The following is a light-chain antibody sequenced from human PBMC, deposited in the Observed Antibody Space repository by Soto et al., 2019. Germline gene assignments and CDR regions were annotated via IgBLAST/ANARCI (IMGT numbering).Light chain of an antibody. V-gene: IGLV3-21*04. J-gene: IGLJ1*01. CDR3: QVWDSTNDSDV. CDR1: NIGNKS. CDR2: YDS. Sequence: SYVLTQPPSVSVAPGKTARITCGGNNIGNKSVHWYQQKPGQAPVLVIYYDSDRPSGIPERFSGSNSGNTATLTISRVEAGDEADYYCQVWDSTNDSDVFGTGTKLTVL.